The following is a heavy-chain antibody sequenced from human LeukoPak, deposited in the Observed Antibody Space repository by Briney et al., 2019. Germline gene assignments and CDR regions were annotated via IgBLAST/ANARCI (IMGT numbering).Heavy chain of an antibody. CDR2: IGPHSTFT. CDR3: VREGEGPLSKDFDY. CDR1: GFTFTDHY. J-gene: IGHJ4*02. V-gene: IGHV1-2*02. D-gene: IGHD2/OR15-2a*01. Sequence: VASVKVSCKSSGFTFTDHYIHWVRQGPGQGLEWMGYIGPHSTFTSSPQEFQGRVTMTRDASMSTAYMELTRLTSDDTAVYYCVREGEGPLSKDFDYWGQGTLATVSS.